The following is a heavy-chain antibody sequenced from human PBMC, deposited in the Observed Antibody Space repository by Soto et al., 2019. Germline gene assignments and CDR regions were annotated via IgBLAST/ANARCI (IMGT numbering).Heavy chain of an antibody. V-gene: IGHV3-23*01. CDR2: ISGSGGST. Sequence: GGSLRLSCAASGFTFSSYAMSWVRQAPGKGLEWVSAISGSGGSTYYADSVKGRFTIYRDNSKNTLYLQMNSLRAEDTAVYYCAKDLRPPSAYYYDSSGYHPDAFDIWGQGTMVTVSS. CDR3: AKDLRPPSAYYYDSSGYHPDAFDI. D-gene: IGHD3-22*01. CDR1: GFTFSSYA. J-gene: IGHJ3*02.